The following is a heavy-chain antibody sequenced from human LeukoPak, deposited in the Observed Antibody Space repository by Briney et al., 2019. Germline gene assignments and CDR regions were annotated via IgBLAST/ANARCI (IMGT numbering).Heavy chain of an antibody. CDR1: GYTFTSYY. J-gene: IGHJ4*02. D-gene: IGHD6-19*01. CDR3: ARDSSGWSSYFDY. CDR2: INPNSGGT. V-gene: IGHV1-2*02. Sequence: ASVKVSCKASGYTFTSYYMHWVRQAPGQGLEWMGWINPNSGGTNYAQKFQGRVTMTRDTSISTAYMELSRLRSDDTAVYYCARDSSGWSSYFDYWGQGTLVTVSS.